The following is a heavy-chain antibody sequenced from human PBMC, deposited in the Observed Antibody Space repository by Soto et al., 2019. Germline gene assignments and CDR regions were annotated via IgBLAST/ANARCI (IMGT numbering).Heavy chain of an antibody. Sequence: QITLKESGPTLVKPAQTLTLTCTFSGFSLSTSGTSVGWIRQPPGKALECLALLYWDDDARYTPSLKRRLTITKDTSIKQVVLTMKNMEPVYKATYYWAHRTGYYDRSGYSGYFDDWGQVTLVTDFS. CDR2: LYWDDDA. J-gene: IGHJ4*02. D-gene: IGHD3-22*01. V-gene: IGHV2-5*02. CDR1: GFSLSTSGTS. CDR3: AHRTGYYDRSGYSGYFDD.